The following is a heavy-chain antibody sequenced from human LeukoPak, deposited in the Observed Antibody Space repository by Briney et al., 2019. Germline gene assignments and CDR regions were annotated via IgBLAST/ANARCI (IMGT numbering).Heavy chain of an antibody. CDR2: INPNSGGT. Sequence: GSVKVSCKASGYTFTGYYMHWVRQAPGQGLEWMGWINPNSGGTNYAQKFQGRVTMTRDTSISTAYMELSRLRSDDTAVYYCAREGYCSGGSCRIIDYWGQGTLVTVSS. D-gene: IGHD2-15*01. CDR3: AREGYCSGGSCRIIDY. CDR1: GYTFTGYY. J-gene: IGHJ4*02. V-gene: IGHV1-2*02.